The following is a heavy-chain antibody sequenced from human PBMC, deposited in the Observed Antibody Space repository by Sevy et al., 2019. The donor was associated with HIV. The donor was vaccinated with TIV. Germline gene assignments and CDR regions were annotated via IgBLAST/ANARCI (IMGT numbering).Heavy chain of an antibody. CDR2: IYWDDDT. D-gene: IGHD3-10*01. CDR3: AHRRMVRGVITAPFDY. J-gene: IGHJ4*02. Sequence: SGPTLVKPTQTLTLTCTFSGFSLSTSGVGVGWIRQPPGKALEWLALIYWDDDTHYSPSLKSRLNITKDASTNQVVLTMTNMDPVDTATYFCAHRRMVRGVITAPFDYWGQGTLVTVSS. CDR1: GFSLSTSGVG. V-gene: IGHV2-5*02.